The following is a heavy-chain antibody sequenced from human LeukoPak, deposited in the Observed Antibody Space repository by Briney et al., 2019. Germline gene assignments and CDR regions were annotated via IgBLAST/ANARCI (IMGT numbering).Heavy chain of an antibody. D-gene: IGHD3-16*01. V-gene: IGHV4-59*08. CDR2: IYYSGNT. Sequence: SETLSLTCTVSGGSFSSYYWSWIRQPPGKGLEWIGYIYYSGNTNYNPSRKSRVTISVDTSKNRFSLNLRSVTAADTAVYYCARYGSGSYAPFHYWGQGALVTVSS. CDR1: GGSFSSYY. J-gene: IGHJ4*02. CDR3: ARYGSGSYAPFHY.